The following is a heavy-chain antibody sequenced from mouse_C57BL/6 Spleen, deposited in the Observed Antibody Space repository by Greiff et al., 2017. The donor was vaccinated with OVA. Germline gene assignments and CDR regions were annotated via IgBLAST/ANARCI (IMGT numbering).Heavy chain of an antibody. J-gene: IGHJ4*01. Sequence: QVQLQQPGAELVKPGASVKMSCKASGYTFTSYWITWVKQRPGQGLEWIGDIYPGSGSTNYNEKFKSKATLTVDTSSSTAYMQLSSLTSEDSVVYYCARDGKGYYYAMDYWGQGTSVTVSS. CDR2: IYPGSGST. CDR1: GYTFTSYW. D-gene: IGHD2-1*01. V-gene: IGHV1-55*01. CDR3: ARDGKGYYYAMDY.